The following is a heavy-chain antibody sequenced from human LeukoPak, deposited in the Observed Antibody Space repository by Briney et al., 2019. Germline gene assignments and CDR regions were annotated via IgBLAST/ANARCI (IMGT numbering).Heavy chain of an antibody. CDR3: ARAPHPEVNWFDP. V-gene: IGHV1-2*02. CDR2: INPNSGGT. CDR1: GYTFTGYY. Sequence: ASVKVSCKASGYTFTGYYMHWVRQAPGQGLAWMGWINPNSGGTNYAQKFQGRVTMTRDTSISTAYMELSRLRSDDTAAYYCARAPHPEVNWFDPWGQGTLVTVSS. J-gene: IGHJ5*02.